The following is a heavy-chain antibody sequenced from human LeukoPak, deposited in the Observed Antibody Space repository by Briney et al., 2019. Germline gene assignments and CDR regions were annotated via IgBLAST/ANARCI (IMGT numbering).Heavy chain of an antibody. D-gene: IGHD3-22*01. V-gene: IGHV3-NL1*01. J-gene: IGHJ3*02. CDR3: ARPYDSGGYYAFDI. Sequence: GGSLRLSCAASGFTFSSYGMHWVRQAPGKGLEWVSVIYSGGSTYYADSVKGRFTISRDNSKNMLYLQMNSLRAEDTAVYYCARPYDSGGYYAFDIWGQGTMVTVSS. CDR1: GFTFSSYG. CDR2: IYSGGST.